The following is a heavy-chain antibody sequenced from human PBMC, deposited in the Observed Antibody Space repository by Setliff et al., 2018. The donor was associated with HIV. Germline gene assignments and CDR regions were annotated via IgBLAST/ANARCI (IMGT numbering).Heavy chain of an antibody. V-gene: IGHV4-61*02. Sequence: SETLSLTCTVSGGSISSETFSWNWIRQPAGEGLEWIGRIYTSGSTDYNPSLKSRVTMSVDTSKNQFSLKLSSVTAADTAVYYCARGGYYYYFGVDVWGQGTTVTVSS. CDR1: GGSISSETFS. D-gene: IGHD3-16*01. CDR3: ARGGYYYYFGVDV. CDR2: IYTSGST. J-gene: IGHJ6*02.